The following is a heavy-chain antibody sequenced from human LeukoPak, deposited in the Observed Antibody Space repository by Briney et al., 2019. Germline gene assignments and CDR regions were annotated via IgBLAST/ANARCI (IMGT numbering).Heavy chain of an antibody. D-gene: IGHD1-26*01. Sequence: GGSLRLSCAASGFIFSSYSINWVRQAPGRGLEWVSYISSSSSTIYYADSVKGRFTISRDNAKNSLYLQMNSLRAEDTAVYYCAGTASGSGSYSPPYYMDVWGKGTTVTVSS. CDR3: AGTASGSGSYSPPYYMDV. CDR1: GFIFSSYS. J-gene: IGHJ6*03. V-gene: IGHV3-48*01. CDR2: ISSSSSTI.